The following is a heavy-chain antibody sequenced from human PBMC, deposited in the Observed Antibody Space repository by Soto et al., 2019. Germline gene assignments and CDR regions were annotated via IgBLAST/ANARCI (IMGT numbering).Heavy chain of an antibody. CDR3: AKREPTTGYFDD. Sequence: ASVKVSCKASGYTFTDYYMHWVRQAPGQGLEGMGGINPKSGGTNYAQKFQGRLTMSRDSSNTTAYMELNWLRSDDTAVYYCAKREPTTGYFDDWGQGALVTVSS. J-gene: IGHJ4*02. V-gene: IGHV1-2*02. CDR1: GYTFTDYY. CDR2: INPKSGGT. D-gene: IGHD1-1*01.